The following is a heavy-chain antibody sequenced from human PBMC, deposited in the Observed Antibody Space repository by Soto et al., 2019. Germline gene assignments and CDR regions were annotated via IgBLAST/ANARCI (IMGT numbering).Heavy chain of an antibody. CDR2: IIPIFGIA. Sequence: ASVKVSCKASGGTFSSYAISWVRQAPGQGLEWMGGIIPIFGIANYAQKFQGRVTITADKSTSTAYMELSSLRSEDTAVYYCAVAYCGGDCYSGYYYYYYMDVWGKGTTVTVSS. CDR1: GGTFSSYA. CDR3: AVAYCGGDCYSGYYYYYYMDV. J-gene: IGHJ6*03. V-gene: IGHV1-69*10. D-gene: IGHD2-21*02.